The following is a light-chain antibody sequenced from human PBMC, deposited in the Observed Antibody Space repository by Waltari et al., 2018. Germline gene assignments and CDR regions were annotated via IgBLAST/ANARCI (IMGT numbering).Light chain of an antibody. J-gene: IGKJ4*01. Sequence: DIQLTQSPSTLSASVGDRVLFSCRASQSISKWFAWYQQKPGKAPKLLIYKASTLESGVPSRFSGSGSGTEFTLTISSLQPEDFATYYCQQYNSYSLLSFGGGTKVEIK. CDR3: QQYNSYSLLS. V-gene: IGKV1-5*03. CDR2: KAS. CDR1: QSISKW.